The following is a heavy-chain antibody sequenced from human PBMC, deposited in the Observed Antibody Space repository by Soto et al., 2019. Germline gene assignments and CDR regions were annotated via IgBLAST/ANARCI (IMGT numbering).Heavy chain of an antibody. CDR3: AREPIHRGWFDP. CDR1: GDSISGYY. V-gene: IGHV4-59*01. J-gene: IGHJ5*02. Sequence: QVQLQESGPGLVKPSETLSLTCTVSGDSISGYYWSWIRQPPGKGLEWIGYIHYSGSTRYNPSLESRVTISVDTSKNQFSLKLHSVTAADTAVYHCAREPIHRGWFDPWGQGTLVTVSS. D-gene: IGHD1-26*01. CDR2: IHYSGST.